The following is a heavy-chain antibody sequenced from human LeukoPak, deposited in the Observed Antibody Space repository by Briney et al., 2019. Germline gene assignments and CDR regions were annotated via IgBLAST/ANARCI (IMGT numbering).Heavy chain of an antibody. CDR3: ARSGGGYSSGWFY. Sequence: GGSLRLSCAASGFTFSSYAMSWVRQAPGKGLEWVSAISGSGGSTYYTDSVKGRFTISRDNSKNTLYLQMNSLRAEDTAVYYCARSGGGYSSGWFYWGQGTLVTVSS. CDR1: GFTFSSYA. V-gene: IGHV3-23*01. D-gene: IGHD6-19*01. CDR2: ISGSGGST. J-gene: IGHJ4*02.